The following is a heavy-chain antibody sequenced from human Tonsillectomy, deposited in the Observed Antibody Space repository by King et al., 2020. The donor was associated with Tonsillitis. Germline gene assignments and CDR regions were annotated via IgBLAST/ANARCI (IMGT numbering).Heavy chain of an antibody. CDR2: IKSKTDGGTT. Sequence: VQLVESGGGLVKPGGSLRLSCAASGFTFSNAWMSWVRQAPGKGLEWVGRIKSKTDGGTTDYAAPVKGRFTISRDDSKNTLYLQMNSLKTEDTAVYYCTTGRYSYGIDAFDIWGQGTMVTVSS. D-gene: IGHD5-18*01. CDR1: GFTFSNAW. V-gene: IGHV3-15*01. J-gene: IGHJ3*02. CDR3: TTGRYSYGIDAFDI.